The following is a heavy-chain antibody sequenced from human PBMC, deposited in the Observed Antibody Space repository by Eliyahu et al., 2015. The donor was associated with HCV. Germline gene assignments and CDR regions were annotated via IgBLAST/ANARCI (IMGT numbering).Heavy chain of an antibody. CDR2: ISGRGDST. D-gene: IGHD3-3*02. V-gene: IGHV3-23*01. Sequence: EVQLLESGGDLVQPGGSLRLSCAASGFTFXSYAMSWVRQAPGKGLEWVSAISGRGDSTYYADSVKGRFTISRDNSRHTVNLQMNSLRDEDTAEYYCAKFSLAGGFRYFDLWGRGTLVIVSS. CDR3: AKFSLAGGFRYFDL. CDR1: GFTFXSYA. J-gene: IGHJ2*01.